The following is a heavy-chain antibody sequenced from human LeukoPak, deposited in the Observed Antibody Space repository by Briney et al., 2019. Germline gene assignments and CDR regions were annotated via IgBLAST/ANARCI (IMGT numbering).Heavy chain of an antibody. Sequence: PGGSLRLSCAASGFTFSSYWMQWVRQAPGKGLVRVSRIDGYGSSTNYADSVKGRFTISRDNAKNTLYLHMNSLRAEDTAVYYCARGYSGYFYYWGQGTLVTVSS. V-gene: IGHV3-74*01. D-gene: IGHD5-12*01. CDR3: ARGYSGYFYY. J-gene: IGHJ4*02. CDR1: GFTFSSYW. CDR2: IDGYGSST.